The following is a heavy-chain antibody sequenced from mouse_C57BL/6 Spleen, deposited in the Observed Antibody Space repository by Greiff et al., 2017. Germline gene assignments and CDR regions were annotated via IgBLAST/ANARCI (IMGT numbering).Heavy chain of an antibody. CDR3: ATYYGNYVKGYYAMDY. D-gene: IGHD2-10*01. CDR2: IDPSDSYT. J-gene: IGHJ4*01. CDR1: GYTFTSYW. Sequence: VQLQQPGAELVMPGASVKLSCKASGYTFTSYWMHWVKQRPGQGLEWIGEIDPSDSYTNYNQKFKGKSTLTVDKSSSTAYMQLSSLTSEDSAVYYCATYYGNYVKGYYAMDYWGQGTSVTVSS. V-gene: IGHV1-69*01.